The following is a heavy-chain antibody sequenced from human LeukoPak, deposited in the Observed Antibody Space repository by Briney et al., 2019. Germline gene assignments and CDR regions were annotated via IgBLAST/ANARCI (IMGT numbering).Heavy chain of an antibody. J-gene: IGHJ4*02. CDR1: GGSISSYY. Sequence: SETLSLTCTVPGGSISSYYWSWIRQPPGKGLEWIGYIYYSGSTNYNPSLKSRVTISVDTSKNQFSLKLSSVTAADTAVYYCARTYRFFDYWGQGTLVTVSS. V-gene: IGHV4-59*01. D-gene: IGHD3-16*02. CDR3: ARTYRFFDY. CDR2: IYYSGST.